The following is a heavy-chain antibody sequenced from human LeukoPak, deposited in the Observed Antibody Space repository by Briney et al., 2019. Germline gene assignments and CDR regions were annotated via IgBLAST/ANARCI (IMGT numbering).Heavy chain of an antibody. V-gene: IGHV4-34*01. D-gene: IGHD3-10*01. J-gene: IGHJ4*02. Sequence: SETLSLTCAVYGGSFSGYYWSWSRQPPGKGLEWIGEINHSGSTNYNPSLKSRVTISVDTSKNQFSLKLSSVTAADTAVYYCARASRPPRKVAGTYFDYWGQGTLVTVSS. CDR2: INHSGST. CDR3: ARASRPPRKVAGTYFDY. CDR1: GGSFSGYY.